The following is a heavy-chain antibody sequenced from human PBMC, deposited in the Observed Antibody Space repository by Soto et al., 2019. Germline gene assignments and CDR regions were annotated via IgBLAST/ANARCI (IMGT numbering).Heavy chain of an antibody. J-gene: IGHJ5*02. Sequence: GSLRLSCAASGFTVSSNYMSWVRQAPGKGLEWVSVIYSGGSTYYADSVKGRFTISRDNSKNTLYLQMNSLRSEDTAVYYCAWEVVVAATEPCAGFDPWGQGTLVTVSS. CDR2: IYSGGST. D-gene: IGHD2-15*01. CDR3: AWEVVVAATEPCAGFDP. CDR1: GFTVSSNY. V-gene: IGHV3-53*05.